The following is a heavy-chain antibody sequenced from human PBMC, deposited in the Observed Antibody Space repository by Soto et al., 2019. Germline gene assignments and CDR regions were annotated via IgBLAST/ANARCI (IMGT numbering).Heavy chain of an antibody. V-gene: IGHV4-61*01. CDR1: GASVSSGNYY. CDR3: ARGSGSYYAY. CDR2: ISYSGST. Sequence: QVQLQESGPGLVKPSETLSLTCTVSGASVSSGNYYWSWIRQPPGKGLECIGYISYSGSTNYNPSRTSRVTRAIDPSKTRFSLELSSVTAADTAVYYCARGSGSYYAYWGQGTLVTVSS. J-gene: IGHJ4*02. D-gene: IGHD1-26*01.